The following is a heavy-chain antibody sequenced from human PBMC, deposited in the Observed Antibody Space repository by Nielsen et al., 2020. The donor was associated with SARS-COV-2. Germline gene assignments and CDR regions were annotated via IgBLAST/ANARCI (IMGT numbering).Heavy chain of an antibody. CDR1: GGSISSGGYY. D-gene: IGHD4-17*01. J-gene: IGHJ4*02. V-gene: IGHV4-30-4*01. CDR3: ARVQYMATVTTYFDY. CDR2: IYYSGNT. Sequence: SETLSLTCTVSGGSISSGGYYWSWIRQPPGKGLEWIGYIYYSGNTYYNPSLKSRVTISVDTSRTQFSLKLTSMTAADTAVYYCARVQYMATVTTYFDYWGQGTLVTVSS.